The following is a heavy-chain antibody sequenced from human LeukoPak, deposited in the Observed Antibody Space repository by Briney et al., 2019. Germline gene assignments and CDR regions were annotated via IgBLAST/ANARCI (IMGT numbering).Heavy chain of an antibody. CDR2: ISSSGSTI. Sequence: GGSLRLSCAASGFTFSDYYMSWIRQAPGKGLEWVSYISSSGSTIYYADSVKGRFTISRDNAKNSLYLQMNSLRAEDTAVYYCAREGAFNDPGAEGFDIWGQGTMVTVSS. CDR3: AREGAFNDPGAEGFDI. V-gene: IGHV3-11*01. CDR1: GFTFSDYY. D-gene: IGHD1-1*01. J-gene: IGHJ3*02.